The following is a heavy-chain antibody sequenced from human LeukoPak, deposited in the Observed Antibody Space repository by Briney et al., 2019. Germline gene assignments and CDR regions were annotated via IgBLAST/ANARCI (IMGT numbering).Heavy chain of an antibody. J-gene: IGHJ6*03. CDR2: FSGSGGTT. V-gene: IGHV3-23*01. D-gene: IGHD2-8*01. CDR3: ANGNRCTSPNCLGYYYFYMDV. CDR1: GFTFSGYA. Sequence: GGSLRLSCVPSGFTFSGYAMNWVRQAPGRGLEWVSGFSGSGGTTYYADSVKGRFTISRDNSNNTLYLQMNSLRAEDTAVYYCANGNRCTSPNCLGYYYFYMDVWGKGTTVTVSS.